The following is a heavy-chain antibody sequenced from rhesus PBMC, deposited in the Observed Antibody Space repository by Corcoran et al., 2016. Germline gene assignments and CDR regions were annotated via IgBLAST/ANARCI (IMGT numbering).Heavy chain of an antibody. D-gene: IGHD1-20*01. Sequence: QVTLKESGPALVKPTQTLTLTCTFSGFSISTTGAHVGWIRQPPGKALEWLATIYWNDGKYYSTSLKSMLTVSKDTSKNQVVLTMTNMDPVDTATYYCARAPHPSGTTFGHWGQGVLVTVSS. V-gene: IGHV2-95*01. CDR1: GFSISTTGAH. CDR3: ARAPHPSGTTFGH. J-gene: IGHJ4*01. CDR2: IYWNDGK.